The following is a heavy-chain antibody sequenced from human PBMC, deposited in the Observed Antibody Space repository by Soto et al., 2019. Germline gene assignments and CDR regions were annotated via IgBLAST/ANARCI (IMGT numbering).Heavy chain of an antibody. V-gene: IGHV3-30*18. CDR3: AKDKTTVTTTGPLAGGMDV. J-gene: IGHJ6*02. D-gene: IGHD4-4*01. CDR2: ISYDGSNK. CDR1: GFTFSSYG. Sequence: QVQLVESGGGVVQPGRSLRLSCAASGFTFSSYGMHWVRQAPGKGLEWVAVISYDGSNKYYADSVKGRFTISRDNSKNTLYLQMNSLRAEDTSVYYCAKDKTTVTTTGPLAGGMDVWGQGTTVTVSS.